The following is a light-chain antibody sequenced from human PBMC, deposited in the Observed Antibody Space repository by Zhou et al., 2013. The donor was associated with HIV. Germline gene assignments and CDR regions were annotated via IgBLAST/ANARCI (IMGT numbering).Light chain of an antibody. Sequence: DIQMTQSPSSLSASVGDRVIITCRASQDIRNDLGWFQQKPGKAPKLLIYAASTLQSGVPLRFSGGGSGTDFTLTISSLQAEDFATYYCLQSYKTPLTFGGGTRVDVK. J-gene: IGKJ4*01. CDR1: QDIRND. CDR3: LQSYKTPLT. V-gene: IGKV1-39*01. CDR2: AAS.